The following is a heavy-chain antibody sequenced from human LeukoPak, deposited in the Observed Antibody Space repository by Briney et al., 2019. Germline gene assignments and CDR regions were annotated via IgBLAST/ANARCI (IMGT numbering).Heavy chain of an antibody. CDR3: AREGLCSGGSCYYWVY. CDR1: GYTFTNYG. CDR2: ISAYNGNT. J-gene: IGHJ4*02. D-gene: IGHD2-15*01. Sequence: ASVKVSCKASGYTFTNYGITWVRQAPGQGLECMGWISAYNGNTNYAQKLQGRVTMTTDTSTGTAYMELRSLRSDDTAVYYCAREGLCSGGSCYYWVYWGQGTLVTVSS. V-gene: IGHV1-18*01.